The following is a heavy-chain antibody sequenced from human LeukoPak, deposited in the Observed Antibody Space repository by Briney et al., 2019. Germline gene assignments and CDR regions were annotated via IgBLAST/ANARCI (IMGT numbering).Heavy chain of an antibody. V-gene: IGHV1-69*13. CDR1: GDTFSSYA. Sequence: SVKVSCKASGDTFSSYAISWVRQAPGQGLEWMGGIIPMFGTANYAQKFQGRVTITADESTSTAYMELSSLRSEDTAVYYCARDTVASLDYWGQGTLVTVSS. CDR2: IIPMFGTA. D-gene: IGHD4-23*01. J-gene: IGHJ4*02. CDR3: ARDTVASLDY.